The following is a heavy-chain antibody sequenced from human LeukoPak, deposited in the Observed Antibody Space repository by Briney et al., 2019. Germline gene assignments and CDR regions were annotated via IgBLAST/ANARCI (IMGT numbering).Heavy chain of an antibody. J-gene: IGHJ4*02. CDR3: ARGSSGYLSYFDY. CDR1: GGSISSYY. CDR2: MYYSGST. D-gene: IGHD3-22*01. Sequence: PSETLSLTCTVSGGSISSYYRSWIRQPPGKGLEWIGYMYYSGSTNYNPSLKSRVTISVDTSKNQFSLKLSSVTAADTAVYYCARGSSGYLSYFDYWGQGTLVTVSS. V-gene: IGHV4-59*01.